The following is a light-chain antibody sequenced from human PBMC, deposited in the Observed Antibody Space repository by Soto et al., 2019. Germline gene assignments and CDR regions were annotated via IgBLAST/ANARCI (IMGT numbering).Light chain of an antibody. V-gene: IGLV2-14*01. J-gene: IGLJ1*01. Sequence: QSVLTQPASVSGSPGQSITISCTGTSSDVGAYNFVSWYQQHPGKAPKLMISEVSDRPSGVSNRFSGSKSGNTASLTISGLQAEDEADYYSSSYTTSTTYVFETGTKVTVL. CDR1: SSDVGAYNF. CDR3: SSYTTSTTYV. CDR2: EVS.